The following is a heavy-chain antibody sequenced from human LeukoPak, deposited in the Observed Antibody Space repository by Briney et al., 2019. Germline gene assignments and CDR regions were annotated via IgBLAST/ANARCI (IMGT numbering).Heavy chain of an antibody. J-gene: IGHJ5*02. CDR1: GFTFSSYS. Sequence: GGSLRLSCAASGFTFSSYSMNWVRQAPGKGLEWVSYISSSSSTIYYADSVKGRFTISRDNAKNSLYLQMNSLRDEDTAVYYCARDIGQYYDLWSGSGGNWFDPWGQGTLVTVSS. CDR2: ISSSSSTI. CDR3: ARDIGQYYDLWSGSGGNWFDP. V-gene: IGHV3-48*02. D-gene: IGHD3-3*01.